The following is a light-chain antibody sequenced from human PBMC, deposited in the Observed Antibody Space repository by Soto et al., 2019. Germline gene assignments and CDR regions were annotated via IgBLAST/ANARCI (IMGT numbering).Light chain of an antibody. J-gene: IGKJ5*01. CDR2: AAS. CDR3: QQRSNWPMST. V-gene: IGKV3-15*01. CDR1: QSVSDR. Sequence: EIVMTQSPDTLSVSPGERATLPCRASQSVSDRVVWYQQKSGQAPSLLIYAASTRAAGVPARFSGSGSGTEFTLTISSLQSEDFAVYYCQQRSNWPMSTFGQGTRLEIK.